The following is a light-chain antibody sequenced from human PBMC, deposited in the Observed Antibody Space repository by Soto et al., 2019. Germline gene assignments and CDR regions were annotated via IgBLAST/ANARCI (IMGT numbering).Light chain of an antibody. Sequence: DIQMTQSPSSLSASVGDRVTITCRASQSISSYLNWYQQKPGKAPKLLIYAASSLQSGVPSRFSGSGSGTDITLTISSLHPEDFATYYCQQSYSTLTFGPGTKVDIK. V-gene: IGKV1-39*01. CDR3: QQSYSTLT. CDR2: AAS. CDR1: QSISSY. J-gene: IGKJ3*01.